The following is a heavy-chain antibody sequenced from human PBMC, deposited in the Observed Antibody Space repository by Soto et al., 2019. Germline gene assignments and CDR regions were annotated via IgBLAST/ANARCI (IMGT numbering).Heavy chain of an antibody. CDR2: SIPIFGTA. J-gene: IGHJ6*02. CDR3: ANPGIAAAGTSPTYYYYYGMDV. CDR1: GGTFSSYA. V-gene: IGHV1-69*01. Sequence: QVQLVQSGAEVKKPGSSVKVSCKASGGTFSSYAISWVRQAPGQGLEWMGGSIPIFGTANYAQKFQGRVTITADESTSTAYMELSSLRSEDTAVYYCANPGIAAAGTSPTYYYYYGMDVWGQGTTVTVSS. D-gene: IGHD6-13*01.